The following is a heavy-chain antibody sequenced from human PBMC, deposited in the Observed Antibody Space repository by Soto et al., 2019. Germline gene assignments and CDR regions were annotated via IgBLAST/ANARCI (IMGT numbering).Heavy chain of an antibody. D-gene: IGHD6-19*01. CDR3: AKEGEHSSGWANFDY. Sequence: EVQLLESGGGLVQPGGSLRLSCAASGFPFSSYAMSWVRQVPGKGLEWVSAISGSGGSTYYADSVKGRFTISRDNSKNTLHLQMNSLRADDTAVYYCAKEGEHSSGWANFDYLGQGTLVTVSS. V-gene: IGHV3-23*01. J-gene: IGHJ4*02. CDR1: GFPFSSYA. CDR2: ISGSGGST.